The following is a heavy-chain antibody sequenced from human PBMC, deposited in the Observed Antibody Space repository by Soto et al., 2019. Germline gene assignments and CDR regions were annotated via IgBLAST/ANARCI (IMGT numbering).Heavy chain of an antibody. CDR2: IYWDDDK. D-gene: IGHD6-13*01. CDR1: GLSLSTSGVG. CDR3: AHSSEYSSSGGFLNCYFDL. V-gene: IGHV2-5*02. Sequence: SGPTLVNPTQTLTLTCTFSGLSLSTSGVGVGWIRQPPGKALEWLALIYWDDDKRYSPSLKSRLTITKDTSKNQVVLTMTNMDPVDTATYYCAHSSEYSSSGGFLNCYFDLWGRGTLVTVSS. J-gene: IGHJ2*01.